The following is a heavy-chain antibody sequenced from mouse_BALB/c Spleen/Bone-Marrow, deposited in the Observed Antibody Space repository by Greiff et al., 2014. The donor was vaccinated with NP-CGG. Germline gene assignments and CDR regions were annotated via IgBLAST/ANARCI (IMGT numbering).Heavy chain of an antibody. V-gene: IGHV2-9-2*01. CDR2: IWTGGGT. D-gene: IGHD2-13*01. CDR3: VREGAYYGDYDWYMDV. Sequence: VNVVESGPGLVAPSQSLSITCTVSGFSLTSYDINWIRQPPGKGLEWLGVIWTGGGTNYNSAFMSRLSISQDNSTSQVFLKMKSLQTDGTTIYYCVREGAYYGDYDWYMDVWGAGTTVTVSS. CDR1: GFSLTSYD. J-gene: IGHJ1*01.